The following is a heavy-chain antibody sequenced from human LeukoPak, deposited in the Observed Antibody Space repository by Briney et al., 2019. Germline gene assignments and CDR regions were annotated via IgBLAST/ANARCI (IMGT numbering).Heavy chain of an antibody. CDR1: GFTFSSYA. CDR3: AKDTGQWPVRTFDY. Sequence: GGSLRLSCAASGFTFSSYAMTWVRQAPGKGLEWASGISYSGGTKYYADSVKGRFTISRDNSKNTLYLQMSSLRAGDTAVYYCAKDTGQWPVRTFDYWGQGTLVTVSS. J-gene: IGHJ4*02. V-gene: IGHV3-23*01. D-gene: IGHD6-19*01. CDR2: ISYSGGTK.